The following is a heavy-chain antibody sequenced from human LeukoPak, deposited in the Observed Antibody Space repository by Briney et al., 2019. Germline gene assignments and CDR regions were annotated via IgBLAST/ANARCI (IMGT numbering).Heavy chain of an antibody. J-gene: IGHJ4*02. CDR3: ARVITMIVVVTP. Sequence: SETLSLTCAVYGGSFSGYYWSWIRQHPGKGLEWIGYIYYSGSTYYNPSLKSRVTISVDTSKNQFSLKLSSVTAADTAVYYCARVITMIVVVTPWGQGTLVTVSS. D-gene: IGHD3-22*01. CDR1: GGSFSGYY. CDR2: IYYSGST. V-gene: IGHV4-31*11.